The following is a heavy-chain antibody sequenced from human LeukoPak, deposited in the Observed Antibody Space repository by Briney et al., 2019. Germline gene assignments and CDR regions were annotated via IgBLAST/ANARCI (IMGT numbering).Heavy chain of an antibody. CDR3: ARLRYCTNGVCP. Sequence: SETLSLTCAVYGGSFSGYYWSWIRQPPGKGLEWIGEINHSGSTNYNPSLKSRVTISVDTSKNQFSLKLSSATAADTAVYYCARLRYCTNGVCPWGQGTLVTVSS. D-gene: IGHD2-8*01. CDR1: GGSFSGYY. V-gene: IGHV4-34*01. CDR2: INHSGST. J-gene: IGHJ5*02.